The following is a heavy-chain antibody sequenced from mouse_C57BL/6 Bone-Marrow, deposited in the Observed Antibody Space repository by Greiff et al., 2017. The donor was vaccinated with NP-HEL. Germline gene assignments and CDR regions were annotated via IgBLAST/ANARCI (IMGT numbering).Heavy chain of an antibody. CDR3: ARSETIRPHLYFDV. CDR2: IDPSDSYT. Sequence: QVQLQQSGAELVRPGTSVKLSCEASGYTFTSYWMHWVKQRPGQGLEWIGVIDPSDSYTNYNQKFKGKATLTVYTSSSTAYMQLSSLTSEDSAVYYCARSETIRPHLYFDVWGTGTTVTVSS. J-gene: IGHJ1*03. V-gene: IGHV1-59*01. CDR1: GYTFTSYW.